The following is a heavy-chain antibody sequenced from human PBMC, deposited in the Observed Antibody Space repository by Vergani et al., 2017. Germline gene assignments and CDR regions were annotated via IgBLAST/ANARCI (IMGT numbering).Heavy chain of an antibody. CDR1: GFTFGSYS. CDR2: ISSSSSYR. CDR3: ASGVPGYQLATQYFQH. Sequence: VQLVESGGGVVQRGGSLRLSCVASGFTFGSYSMNWVRQAPGKGLDWVSFISSSSSYRYYADSVKGRFTISRDNGEYSLLLQMNSLRPEDTAVYYCASGVPGYQLATQYFQHWGQGTLVTVSS. J-gene: IGHJ1*01. V-gene: IGHV3-21*02. D-gene: IGHD2-2*01.